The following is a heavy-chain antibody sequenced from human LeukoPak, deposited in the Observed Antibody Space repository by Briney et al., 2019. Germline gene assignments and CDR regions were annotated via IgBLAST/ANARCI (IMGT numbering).Heavy chain of an antibody. J-gene: IGHJ4*02. CDR2: INAVNGNT. Sequence: ASVKVSCKASGYTFTSYAMHWVRQAPRQRVEWLGWINAVNGNTKYSQKLQGRVTITRDTSASKAYLELSSLRSEDTAVYYCARGGYCSSTSCSYPADYWGQGTLVTVSS. CDR3: ARGGYCSSTSCSYPADY. CDR1: GYTFTSYA. V-gene: IGHV1-3*01. D-gene: IGHD2-2*01.